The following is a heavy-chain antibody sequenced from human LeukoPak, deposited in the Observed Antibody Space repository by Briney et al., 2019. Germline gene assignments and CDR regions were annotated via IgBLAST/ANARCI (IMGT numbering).Heavy chain of an antibody. Sequence: SETLSLTCAVYGGSFSGDFWSWIRQSPGKGLEWIGEINHSGSTNYNPSLKSRVTISVDTSKNQFSLKLSSVTAADTAVYYCARRRMVRGNWFDPWGQGTLVTVSS. CDR2: INHSGST. V-gene: IGHV4-34*01. CDR1: GGSFSGDF. CDR3: ARRRMVRGNWFDP. J-gene: IGHJ5*02. D-gene: IGHD3-10*01.